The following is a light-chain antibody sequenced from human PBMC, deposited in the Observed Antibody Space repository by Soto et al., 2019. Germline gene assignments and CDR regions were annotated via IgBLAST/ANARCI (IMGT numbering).Light chain of an antibody. CDR3: QQSYSTFWT. CDR2: AAS. CDR1: QSISSY. J-gene: IGKJ1*01. V-gene: IGKV1-39*01. Sequence: DIQMTQSPSSLSASVGERVTITCRASQSISSYLNWYQQKPGKAPKLLIYAASSLQSGVPSKFSGSGSGTDFTLTISSLQPEDFATYYCQQSYSTFWTFGQGTKVEIK.